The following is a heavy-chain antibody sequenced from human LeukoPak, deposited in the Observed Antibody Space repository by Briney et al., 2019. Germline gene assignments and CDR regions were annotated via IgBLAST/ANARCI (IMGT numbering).Heavy chain of an antibody. J-gene: IGHJ4*02. V-gene: IGHV3-7*01. CDR2: TKKDGSET. CDR1: GFTFSSYS. Sequence: PGGSLRLSCVVSGFTFSSYSMIWVRQAPGKGLQWVANTKKDGSETKYVDSVKGRFTISRDNAKNSLYLQMNSLRAEDTAVYYCGRHRSGSGTYFIDYWGQGTLVSVSS. D-gene: IGHD3-10*01. CDR3: GRHRSGSGTYFIDY.